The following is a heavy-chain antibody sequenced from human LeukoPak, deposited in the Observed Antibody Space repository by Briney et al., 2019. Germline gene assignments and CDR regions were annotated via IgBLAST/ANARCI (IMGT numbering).Heavy chain of an antibody. CDR3: AKDRYFRHGAGNWFDP. J-gene: IGHJ5*02. CDR2: LRYDGSSK. Sequence: GGSLRLSCAASAFTFSNYGMPWVRQAPGKGLEWVAFLRYDGSSKYYLDSVKGRFTISRDNSKNTLYLQMNSLRAEDTAVYYCAKDRYFRHGAGNWFDPWGQGTLVTVSS. CDR1: AFTFSNYG. D-gene: IGHD3-9*01. V-gene: IGHV3-30*02.